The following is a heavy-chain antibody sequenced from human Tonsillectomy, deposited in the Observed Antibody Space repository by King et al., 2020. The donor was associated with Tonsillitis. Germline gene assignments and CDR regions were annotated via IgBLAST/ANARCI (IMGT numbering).Heavy chain of an antibody. J-gene: IGHJ6*02. CDR1: GYTLTGLS. D-gene: IGHD5-18*01. CDR2: FDPVDGET. CDR3: AIARPETAMATPTYYSYYGMDV. V-gene: IGHV1-24*01. Sequence: VQLVESGAEVKKPGASVKVSCTVSGYTLTGLSMHWVRQAPGKGLEWMGGFDPVDGETIYAQKFQGRVTMPEDTSTDTAYMELSSLRSEDTAVYYCAIARPETAMATPTYYSYYGMDVWGQGTRVTVS.